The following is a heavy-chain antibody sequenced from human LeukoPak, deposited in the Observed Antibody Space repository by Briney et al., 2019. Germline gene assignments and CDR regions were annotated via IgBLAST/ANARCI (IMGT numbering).Heavy chain of an antibody. J-gene: IGHJ4*02. V-gene: IGHV3-30*04. D-gene: IGHD6-19*01. Sequence: AGGSLRLSCVASGFTFSYHAMHWVRQAPGKGLEWVALITYDGEKQYYGDSVKGRFTISRDNAKNSLYLQMNSLRAEDTAVYYCAREGYSSGWWGPNFDYWGQGTLVTVSS. CDR1: GFTFSYHA. CDR3: AREGYSSGWWGPNFDY. CDR2: ITYDGEKQ.